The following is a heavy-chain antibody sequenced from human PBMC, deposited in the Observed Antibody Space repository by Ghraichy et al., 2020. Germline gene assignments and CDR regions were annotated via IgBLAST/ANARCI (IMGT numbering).Heavy chain of an antibody. Sequence: ASVKVSCKVSGYTLTELSMHWVRQAPGKGLEWMGGFDPEDGETIYAQKFQGRVTMTEDTSTDTAYMELSSLRSEDTAVYYCATDRRLVRGVISRDWYFDLWGRGTLVTVSS. V-gene: IGHV1-24*01. J-gene: IGHJ2*01. CDR3: ATDRRLVRGVISRDWYFDL. CDR1: GYTLTELS. CDR2: FDPEDGET. D-gene: IGHD3-10*01.